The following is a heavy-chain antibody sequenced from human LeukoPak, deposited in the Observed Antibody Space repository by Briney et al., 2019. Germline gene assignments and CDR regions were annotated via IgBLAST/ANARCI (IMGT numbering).Heavy chain of an antibody. J-gene: IGHJ5*02. Sequence: TLSLTCTVSGGSISSYYWSWIRQPPGKGLEWIGYIYYSGSTNYNPSLKSRVTISVDTSKNQFSLKLSSVTAADTAVYYCARLASRGGATTNWFDPWGQGTLVTVSS. CDR2: IYYSGST. V-gene: IGHV4-59*01. CDR1: GGSISSYY. D-gene: IGHD1-26*01. CDR3: ARLASRGGATTNWFDP.